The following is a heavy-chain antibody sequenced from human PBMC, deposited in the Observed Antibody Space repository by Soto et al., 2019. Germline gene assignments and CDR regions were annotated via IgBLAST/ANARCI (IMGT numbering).Heavy chain of an antibody. Sequence: PWESLNISCKVSGYSLAGYWITWVRQKPGKGLEWMGRIDPSDSQTYYSPSFRGHVTISVTKSITTVFLQWSSLRASDTAMYYCARQIYDSDTGPNFQYYFDSWGQGTPVTVSS. V-gene: IGHV5-10-1*01. CDR2: IDPSDSQT. J-gene: IGHJ4*02. CDR1: GYSLAGYW. D-gene: IGHD3-22*01. CDR3: ARQIYDSDTGPNFQYYFDS.